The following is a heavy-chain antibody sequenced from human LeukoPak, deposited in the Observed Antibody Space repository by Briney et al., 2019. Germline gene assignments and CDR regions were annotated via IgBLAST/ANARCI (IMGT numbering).Heavy chain of an antibody. D-gene: IGHD4-17*01. J-gene: IGHJ6*02. Sequence: GGSLRLSCAASGFTFSNYWMSWVRQAPGKGLEWVANIKKDGREKYYVDSVKGRFTISRDNAKNSLYLQMNSLRVEDTAVYYWARDGATVTTPNYYGMDVWGQGTTVTVSS. CDR2: IKKDGREK. CDR1: GFTFSNYW. V-gene: IGHV3-7*01. CDR3: ARDGATVTTPNYYGMDV.